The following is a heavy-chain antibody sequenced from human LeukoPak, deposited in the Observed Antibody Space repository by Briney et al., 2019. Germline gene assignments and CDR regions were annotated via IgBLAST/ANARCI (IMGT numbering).Heavy chain of an antibody. D-gene: IGHD6-13*01. CDR2: INSDGSST. J-gene: IGHJ4*02. V-gene: IGHV3-74*01. CDR3: ARDLHIAAAGPGY. CDR1: GFTFSSYW. Sequence: GGSLRLSCAASGFTFSSYWMHWVRQAPGKGLAWVSRINSDGSSTSYADSVKGRFTISRDNAKNTLYLQMNSLRAEDTAVYYCARDLHIAAAGPGYWGQGTLVTVSS.